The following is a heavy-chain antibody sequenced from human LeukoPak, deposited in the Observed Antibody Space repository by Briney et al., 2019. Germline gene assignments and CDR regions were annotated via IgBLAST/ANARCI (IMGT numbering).Heavy chain of an antibody. J-gene: IGHJ5*02. V-gene: IGHV1-2*02. D-gene: IGHD1-26*01. CDR1: GYTFTGYY. Sequence: GASVKVSCKASGYTFTGYYMHWVRQAPGQGLEWMGWINPNSGGTNYAQKFQGRVTMTRDTSISTAYMELSRLRSDDTAVYYCVRDTGYGGSIAWFDPWGQGALVTVSS. CDR3: VRDTGYGGSIAWFDP. CDR2: INPNSGGT.